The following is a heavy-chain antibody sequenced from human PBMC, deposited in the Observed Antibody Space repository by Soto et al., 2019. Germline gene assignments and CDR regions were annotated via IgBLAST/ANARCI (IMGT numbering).Heavy chain of an antibody. Sequence: EVQLLESGGGLVQPGGSLRLSCAASGFTFNSYAMNWVRQAPGKGLEWVSFISDSGKNTYYADSVKGRFTISRDNSKNTLYLQMNSLRAEDTAVYYCGKDTYLSGLGYWGQGTLVTVSS. CDR1: GFTFNSYA. CDR3: GKDTYLSGLGY. CDR2: ISDSGKNT. V-gene: IGHV3-23*01. J-gene: IGHJ4*02. D-gene: IGHD2-15*01.